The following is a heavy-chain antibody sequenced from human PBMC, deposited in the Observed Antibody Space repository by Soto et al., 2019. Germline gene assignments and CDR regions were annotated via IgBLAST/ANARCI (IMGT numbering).Heavy chain of an antibody. CDR2: INTNTGNP. CDR3: ARDSSVRGFDAFDI. V-gene: IGHV7-4-1*02. CDR1: GYTFTSYA. J-gene: IGHJ3*02. D-gene: IGHD3-22*01. Sequence: ASVKVSCKASGYTFTSYAMNWVRQAPGQGLEWMGWINTNTGNPTYAQGFTGRFVFSLDTSVSTAYLQISSLKAEDTAVYYCARDSSVRGFDAFDIWGQGTMVTVSS.